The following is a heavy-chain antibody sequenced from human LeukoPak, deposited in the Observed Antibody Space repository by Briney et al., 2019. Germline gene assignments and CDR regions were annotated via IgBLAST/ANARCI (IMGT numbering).Heavy chain of an antibody. CDR3: ARVSSAYSETSY. CDR2: ISAYNGNT. Sequence: ASVKVSCKASGYTFTSYGISWVRQAPGQGLEWMGWISAYNGNTNYAQKFQGRVTMTRDTSTSTVYMELSSLRSEDTAVYYCARVSSAYSETSYWGQGTLVTVSS. V-gene: IGHV1-18*01. J-gene: IGHJ4*02. CDR1: GYTFTSYG. D-gene: IGHD3-22*01.